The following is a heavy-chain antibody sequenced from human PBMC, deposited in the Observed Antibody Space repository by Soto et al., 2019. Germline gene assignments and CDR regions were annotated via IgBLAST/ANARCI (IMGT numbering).Heavy chain of an antibody. J-gene: IGHJ6*02. CDR1: GGTFSSYA. D-gene: IGHD2-2*01. CDR2: IIPIFGTA. CDR3: ARGRLGALVPAAMYYCYYGMDV. V-gene: IGHV1-69*12. Sequence: QVQLVQSGAEVKKPGSSVKVSCKASGGTFSSYAISWVRQAPGQGLEWMGGIIPIFGTANYAQKFQGRVTITADESTSTAYMGLSSLRSEDKAVYYWARGRLGALVPAAMYYCYYGMDVWGQGTTVTVSS.